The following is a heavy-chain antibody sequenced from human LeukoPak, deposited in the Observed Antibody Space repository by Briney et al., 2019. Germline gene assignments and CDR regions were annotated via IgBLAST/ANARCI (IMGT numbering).Heavy chain of an antibody. D-gene: IGHD3-9*01. CDR2: IYYSGST. CDR1: GGSISSYY. J-gene: IGHJ4*02. CDR3: ARGYYDILTGHIPYYFDY. V-gene: IGHV4-59*01. Sequence: SETLSLTCTVSGGSISSYYWSWIRQPPGKGLEWIGYIYYSGSTNYNPSLKSRVTISVDTSKNQFSLKLSSVTAADTAVYYCARGYYDILTGHIPYYFDYWGQGTLVTVSS.